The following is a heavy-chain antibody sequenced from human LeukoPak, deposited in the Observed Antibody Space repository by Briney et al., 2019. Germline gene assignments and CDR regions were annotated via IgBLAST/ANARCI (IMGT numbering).Heavy chain of an antibody. Sequence: PGGSLRLSCAASGFTFDDYGMNWVRQAPGKGLEWVSGINWNGGSTGYADSVKGRFTISRDNAKNSLYLQMNSLRAEDTALYYCARAILGYCSGGSCYSPDYWGQGTLVTVSS. J-gene: IGHJ4*02. D-gene: IGHD2-15*01. CDR2: INWNGGST. CDR1: GFTFDDYG. CDR3: ARAILGYCSGGSCYSPDY. V-gene: IGHV3-20*04.